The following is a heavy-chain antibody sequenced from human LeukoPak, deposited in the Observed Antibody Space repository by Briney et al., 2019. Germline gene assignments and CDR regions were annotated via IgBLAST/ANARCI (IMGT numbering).Heavy chain of an antibody. V-gene: IGHV3-30-3*01. CDR1: GFTFSSYA. CDR2: ISYDGSNK. Sequence: AGGSLRRSCAASGFTFSSYAMHWVRQAPGKGLEWVAVISYDGSNKYYADSVKVRFTSSRDNSKNTLYLQMNSLRAEDTAVYYCAKEKGAAGPLYYYYYMDVWGKGTTVTVSS. J-gene: IGHJ6*03. CDR3: AKEKGAAGPLYYYYYMDV. D-gene: IGHD6-13*01.